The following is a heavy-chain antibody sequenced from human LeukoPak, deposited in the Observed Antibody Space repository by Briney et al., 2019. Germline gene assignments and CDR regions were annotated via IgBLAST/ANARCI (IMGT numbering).Heavy chain of an antibody. CDR3: ARDRSGYSDAFDI. Sequence: GGSLRPSCAASGFTFSSYGMHWVRQAPGKGLEWVAVIWYDGSNRYYADSVKGRFTISRDNSKNTLYLQMNSLRAEDTAVYYCARDRSGYSDAFDIWGQGTMVTVCS. V-gene: IGHV3-33*01. J-gene: IGHJ3*02. CDR2: IWYDGSNR. CDR1: GFTFSSYG. D-gene: IGHD6-13*01.